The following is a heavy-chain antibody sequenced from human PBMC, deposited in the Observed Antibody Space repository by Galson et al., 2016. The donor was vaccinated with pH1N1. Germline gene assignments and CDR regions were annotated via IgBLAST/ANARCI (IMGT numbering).Heavy chain of an antibody. Sequence: ETLSLTCAVSGGSLGGFYWTWIRQSPGVGLEWIGEVNHSGTTNYNPSLRGRVTISVDSSHQFSLTLTSVTAADTAVYYCARKRGGYNSDLHFYYYYYMDVWAKGTTVTVS. CDR3: ARKRGGYNSDLHFYYYYYMDV. D-gene: IGHD6-19*01. CDR2: VNHSGTT. CDR1: GGSLGGFY. V-gene: IGHV4-34*01. J-gene: IGHJ6*03.